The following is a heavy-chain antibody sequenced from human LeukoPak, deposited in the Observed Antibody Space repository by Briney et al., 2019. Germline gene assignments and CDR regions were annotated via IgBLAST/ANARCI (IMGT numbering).Heavy chain of an antibody. Sequence: GGSLKISCKGSGYSFTNNWIGWVRQMPGKGLEGMGITYPGDSNTRYSPSFQGQVTISPDKSISSAYLQWSSLKASDTAMYYCVRSPACSSGTCYPNWFDPWGQGTLVTVSS. CDR3: VRSPACSSGTCYPNWFDP. D-gene: IGHD2-15*01. V-gene: IGHV5-51*01. CDR1: GYSFTNNW. CDR2: TYPGDSNT. J-gene: IGHJ5*02.